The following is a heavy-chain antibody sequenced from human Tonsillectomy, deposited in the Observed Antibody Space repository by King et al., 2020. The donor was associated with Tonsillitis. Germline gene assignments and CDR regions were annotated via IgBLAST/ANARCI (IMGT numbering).Heavy chain of an antibody. CDR2: ISYDGKAK. CDR1: GFTINNYA. D-gene: IGHD6-13*01. Sequence: QVQLVESGGGVVQPGRSLRLSCAASGFTINNYAMNWVRQAPGKGLEWVAVISYDGKAKSYAKSVKGRFTISRDNSENTIYLQMNSLRPEDTAVYYCARDVGPGVAAAGTLDPWGQGTLVTVSS. V-gene: IGHV3-30*04. CDR3: ARDVGPGVAAAGTLDP. J-gene: IGHJ5*02.